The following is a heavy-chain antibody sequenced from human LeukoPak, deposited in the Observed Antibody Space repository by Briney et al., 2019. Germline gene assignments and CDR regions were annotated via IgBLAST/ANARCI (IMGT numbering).Heavy chain of an antibody. Sequence: GGSLRLSCAASGFTFSSHGMNWVRQAPGKGLEWVSGISPSGGVTYYTDSVKGRFTISRDNSKNTVSLQMNSLRGEDTAVYFCARYSEVYYYVDVWGAGTTVIVSS. CDR1: GFTFSSHG. CDR2: ISPSGGVT. D-gene: IGHD2-15*01. J-gene: IGHJ6*03. CDR3: ARYSEVYYYVDV. V-gene: IGHV3-23*01.